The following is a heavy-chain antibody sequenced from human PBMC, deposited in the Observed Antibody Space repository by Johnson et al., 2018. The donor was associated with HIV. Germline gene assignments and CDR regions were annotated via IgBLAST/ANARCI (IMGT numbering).Heavy chain of an antibody. J-gene: IGHJ3*02. Sequence: VQLVESGGGLIQPGGSLRLSCAASGFTVSSNYMSWVRQAPGKGLEWVSVIYSGGSTYYADSVKRRFTVSRDNSKDSLYLQMNSLRAEDTAVYYCARQLGSDAFDIWGQGTMVTVSS. D-gene: IGHD7-27*01. CDR1: GFTVSSNY. CDR2: IYSGGST. V-gene: IGHV3-66*03. CDR3: ARQLGSDAFDI.